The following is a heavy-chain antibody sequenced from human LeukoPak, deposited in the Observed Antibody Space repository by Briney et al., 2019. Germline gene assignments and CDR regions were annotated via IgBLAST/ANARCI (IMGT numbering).Heavy chain of an antibody. J-gene: IGHJ4*02. CDR2: ISHSGST. D-gene: IGHD3-10*01. Sequence: SQTLSLTCAVSGASISSGCYSWSWIRQPPGNGLDWIGHISHSGSTYYNSSLKSRVNISVDRSKIQFSLKLSSVTAADTAVYYCARGRFGEPIDYWGQGTLVTVSS. V-gene: IGHV4-30-2*01. CDR3: ARGRFGEPIDY. CDR1: GASISSGCYS.